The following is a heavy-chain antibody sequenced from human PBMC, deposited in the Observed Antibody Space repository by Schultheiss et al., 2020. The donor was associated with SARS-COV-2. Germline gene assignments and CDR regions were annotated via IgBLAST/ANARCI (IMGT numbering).Heavy chain of an antibody. J-gene: IGHJ6*02. D-gene: IGHD4-11*01. CDR1: GGSISRSGYY. Sequence: SETLSLTCTVSGGSISRSGYYWGWIRQSPGKGLEWIGSMFYTDNTYYNPPLKSRVTISADTSKNQFSLKLRSVTATDTAVYYCARDYSNYVGVYYYYGMDVWGQGTTVTVAS. V-gene: IGHV4-39*02. CDR2: MFYTDNT. CDR3: ARDYSNYVGVYYYYGMDV.